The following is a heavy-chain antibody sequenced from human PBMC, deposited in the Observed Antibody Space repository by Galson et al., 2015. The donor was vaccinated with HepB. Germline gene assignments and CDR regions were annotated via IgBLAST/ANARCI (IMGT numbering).Heavy chain of an antibody. V-gene: IGHV3-48*01. CDR1: GFTFSSYS. D-gene: IGHD4-11*01. J-gene: IGHJ3*02. Sequence: SLRLSCAASGFTFSSYSMNWVRQAPGKGLEWVSYISSSSSTIYYADSVKGRFTISRDNAKNSLYLQMNSLRAEDTAVYYCARGAPGRLPRRGAAFDIWGQGTMVTVSS. CDR2: ISSSSSTI. CDR3: ARGAPGRLPRRGAAFDI.